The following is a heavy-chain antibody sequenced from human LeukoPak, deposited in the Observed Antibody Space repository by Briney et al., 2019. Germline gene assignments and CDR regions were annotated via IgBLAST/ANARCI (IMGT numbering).Heavy chain of an antibody. V-gene: IGHV4-4*02. CDR2: IYHSGST. Sequence: PSETLSLTCAVSGGSLSSSNWWSWVRQPPGKGREWIGEIYHSGSTNYNPPLKSRVTISVDTSKNQFSLKLSSVTAADTAVYYCARVYYSSSYDYWYFDLWGRGTLVTVSS. D-gene: IGHD6-13*01. CDR1: GGSLSSSNW. J-gene: IGHJ2*01. CDR3: ARVYYSSSYDYWYFDL.